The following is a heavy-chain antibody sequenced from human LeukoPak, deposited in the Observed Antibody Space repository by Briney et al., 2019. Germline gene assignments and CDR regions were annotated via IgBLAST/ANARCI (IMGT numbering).Heavy chain of an antibody. CDR1: GGSISSGGYY. CDR3: ARAPVATWYYYYKDV. CDR2: IYYSGST. D-gene: IGHD5-12*01. Sequence: SETLSLTRTVSGGSISSGGYYWSWIRQPPGKGLEWIGYIYYSGSTNYNPSLKSRVTISVDTSKNQFSLKLSSVTAADTAVYYCARAPVATWYYYYKDVWGKGTTVTVSS. V-gene: IGHV4-61*08. J-gene: IGHJ6*03.